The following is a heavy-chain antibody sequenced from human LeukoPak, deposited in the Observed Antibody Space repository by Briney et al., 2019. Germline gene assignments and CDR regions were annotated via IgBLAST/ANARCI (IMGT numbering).Heavy chain of an antibody. Sequence: GGSLTLPCAASGFTFSSYSVNWVRQAPEKGLEWVSSISSSSSYIYYADSVKGRFTISRDNAKYSLYLKMNSLRAEDTAVYYCERDWYSSSWYYWGQGTLVTVSS. D-gene: IGHD6-13*01. CDR1: GFTFSSYS. J-gene: IGHJ4*02. V-gene: IGHV3-21*01. CDR2: ISSSSSYI. CDR3: ERDWYSSSWYY.